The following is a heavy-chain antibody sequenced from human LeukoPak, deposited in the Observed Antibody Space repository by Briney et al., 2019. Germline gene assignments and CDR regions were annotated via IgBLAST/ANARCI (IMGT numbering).Heavy chain of an antibody. CDR2: IQPNGNDK. CDR3: AKRDGGTEFDY. D-gene: IGHD5-24*01. CDR1: GFTFKNYG. Sequence: GGSLRLSCAASGFTFKNYGMHWVRQAPGKGLEWVALIQPNGNDKYYGDSVKGRFTVSRDNSKNTLYLQLNSLRAEDTALYYCAKRDGGTEFDYWGQGTLVTVSS. V-gene: IGHV3-30*02. J-gene: IGHJ4*02.